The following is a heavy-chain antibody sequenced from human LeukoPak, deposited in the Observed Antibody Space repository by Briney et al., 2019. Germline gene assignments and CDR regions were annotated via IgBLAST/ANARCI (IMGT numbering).Heavy chain of an antibody. CDR1: GFTFSVYA. V-gene: IGHV3-64D*09. J-gene: IGHJ4*02. CDR2: ISSDGAKT. Sequence: GGSLRLSCSVSGFTFSVYAMHWGRQAPGRGLQYVSSISSDGAKTYYADSVKGRFTISRDNSKNTLYLQMSSLRLEDTAVYYCVKDRWVDYWGPGVLVTVSS. D-gene: IGHD5-24*01. CDR3: VKDRWVDY.